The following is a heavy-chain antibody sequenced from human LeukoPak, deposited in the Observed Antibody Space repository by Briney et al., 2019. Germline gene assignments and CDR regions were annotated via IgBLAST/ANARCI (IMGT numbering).Heavy chain of an antibody. CDR2: IYYSGST. D-gene: IGHD2-15*01. Sequence: PSETLSLTCTVSGGSISSSSYYWGWIRQPPGKGLEWIGSIYYSGSTYYNPSLKSRVTISVDTSKNQFSLKLSSVTAADTAVYYCARVLGRKGYCSGGSCRHRNWFDPWGQGTLVTVSS. CDR3: ARVLGRKGYCSGGSCRHRNWFDP. J-gene: IGHJ5*02. CDR1: GGSISSSSYY. V-gene: IGHV4-39*01.